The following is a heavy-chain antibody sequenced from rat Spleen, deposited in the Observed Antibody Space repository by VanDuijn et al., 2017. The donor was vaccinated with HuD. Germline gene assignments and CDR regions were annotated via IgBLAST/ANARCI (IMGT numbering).Heavy chain of an antibody. CDR3: TSPFRWFAY. CDR2: IWAGGST. V-gene: IGHV2-72*01. J-gene: IGHJ3*01. Sequence: QVQLKESGPGLMQPSETLSLTCTVSGFSLGSNGVGWVRQPLGKGLMWMGTIWAGGSTNYNSAVQSRLSISRDTSKSQVFLKVNNLQTEDTAIYFCTSPFRWFAYWGQGTLVTVSS. CDR1: GFSLGSNG.